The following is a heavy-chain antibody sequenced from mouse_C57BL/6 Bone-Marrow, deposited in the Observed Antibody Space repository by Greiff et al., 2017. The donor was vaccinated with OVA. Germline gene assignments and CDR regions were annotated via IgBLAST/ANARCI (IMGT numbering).Heavy chain of an antibody. CDR3: ASPIYYDYDFAY. CDR2: INPSNGGT. V-gene: IGHV1-53*01. CDR1: GYTFTSYW. Sequence: VQLQQPGTELVKPGASVKLSCKASGYTFTSYWMHWVKQRPGQGLEWIGNINPSNGGTNYNEKFKSKATLTVDKSSSTAYMQLSSLTSEDSAVYYRASPIYYDYDFAYWGQGTLVTVSA. D-gene: IGHD2-4*01. J-gene: IGHJ3*01.